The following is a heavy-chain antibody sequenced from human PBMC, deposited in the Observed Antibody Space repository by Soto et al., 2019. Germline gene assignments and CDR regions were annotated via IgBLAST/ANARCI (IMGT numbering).Heavy chain of an antibody. CDR2: SSATGSGT. Sequence: LRLSCAASGFTFRSYGMTWVRQAPGKGLEWVSFSSATGSGTYYADSVKGRFTISRDNSKNTLYLQMTSLRADDTAVYYCAKDRREGGNYGFYSDFWGQGALVTVSS. CDR3: AKDRREGGNYGFYSDF. J-gene: IGHJ4*02. D-gene: IGHD1-7*01. CDR1: GFTFRSYG. V-gene: IGHV3-23*01.